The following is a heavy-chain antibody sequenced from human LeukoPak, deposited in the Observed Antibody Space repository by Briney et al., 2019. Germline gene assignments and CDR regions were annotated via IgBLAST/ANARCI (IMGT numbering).Heavy chain of an antibody. V-gene: IGHV4-61*02. CDR2: IYTSGST. CDR3: AREGFYYADC. Sequence: SETLSLTCTVSGGSINSDTYYWSWIRQPAGKGLEWIGRIYTSGSTSYNPSLESRVTISVDTSNNQFSLKLSSVTAADTAVYYCAREGFYYADCWGQGTLVTVSS. J-gene: IGHJ4*02. D-gene: IGHD3-10*01. CDR1: GGSINSDTYY.